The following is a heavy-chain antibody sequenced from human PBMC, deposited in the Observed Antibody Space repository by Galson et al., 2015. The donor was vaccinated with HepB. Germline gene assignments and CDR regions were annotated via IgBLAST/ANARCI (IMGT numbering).Heavy chain of an antibody. CDR3: ARGIAAAGTAWNWFDP. V-gene: IGHV1-69*04. J-gene: IGHJ5*02. CDR1: GDTLSSYA. Sequence: SVKASCKASGDTLSSYAISWVRQAPGQGLEWMGRIIPVAGIANYAQKFQGRVTMTADKTTSTAYMELSSLRSEDTAVYYCARGIAAAGTAWNWFDPWGQGTLVTVSS. CDR2: IIPVAGIA. D-gene: IGHD6-13*01.